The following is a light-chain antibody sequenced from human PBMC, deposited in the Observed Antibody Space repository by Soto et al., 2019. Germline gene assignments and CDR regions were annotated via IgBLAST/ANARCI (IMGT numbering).Light chain of an antibody. V-gene: IGKV3-20*01. J-gene: IGKJ4*01. CDR1: QSVSSSY. CDR3: QQYGSSLLT. CDR2: GAS. Sequence: FTLSRGTITIYPGERATLSCRASQSVSSSYLAWYQQKPGQAPRLLIYGASSRATGIPDRFSGSGSGTDFTLTISRLEPEDFAVYYCQQYGSSLLTFGGGTKVDIK.